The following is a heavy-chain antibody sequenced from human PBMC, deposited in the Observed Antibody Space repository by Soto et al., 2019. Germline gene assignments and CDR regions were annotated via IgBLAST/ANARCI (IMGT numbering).Heavy chain of an antibody. CDR3: VRARQNLVVNEYFQY. D-gene: IGHD2-21*01. V-gene: IGHV3-30-3*01. Sequence: QVQLVESGGGVVQPGRSLRLSCAASGFSFSAYAIHWVRQAPGKGLEWVALISYDETTTYYADSVKGRFTISRDNSKNTWYLQMNSRRSEDTAVYYGVRARQNLVVNEYFQYWGQGTLVIVSS. J-gene: IGHJ1*01. CDR2: ISYDETTT. CDR1: GFSFSAYA.